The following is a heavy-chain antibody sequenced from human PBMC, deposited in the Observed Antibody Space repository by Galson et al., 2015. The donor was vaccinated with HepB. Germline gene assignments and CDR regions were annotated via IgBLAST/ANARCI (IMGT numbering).Heavy chain of an antibody. J-gene: IGHJ3*02. CDR1: GYTFTDYA. D-gene: IGHD3-16*01. CDR3: ARHHGAFDI. V-gene: IGHV7-4-1*02. Sequence: SCKASGYTFTDYALNWARQAPGQGLELLGWINTNTGNPTYAQGFTGRFVLSLDTSVSTAYLQISSLKAEDTAVYYCARHHGAFDIWGQGTMVTVSS. CDR2: INTNTGNP.